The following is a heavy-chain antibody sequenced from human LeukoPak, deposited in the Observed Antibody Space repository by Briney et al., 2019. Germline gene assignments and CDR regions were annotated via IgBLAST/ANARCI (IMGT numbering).Heavy chain of an antibody. Sequence: ASVKVSCKASGYTFTSYGISWVRQAPGQGLEWMGWISVYNGNTNYAQKLQGRVTMTTDTSTSTAYMELRSLRSDDTAVYYCARATSYCYSSGYRYYFDYWGQGTLVTVSS. J-gene: IGHJ4*02. CDR1: GYTFTSYG. CDR2: ISVYNGNT. V-gene: IGHV1-18*01. CDR3: ARATSYCYSSGYRYYFDY. D-gene: IGHD3-22*01.